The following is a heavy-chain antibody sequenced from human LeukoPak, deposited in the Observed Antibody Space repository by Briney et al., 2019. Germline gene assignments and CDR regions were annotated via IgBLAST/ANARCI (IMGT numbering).Heavy chain of an antibody. CDR1: GGSISSYY. J-gene: IGHJ3*02. D-gene: IGHD5-24*01. Sequence: SETLSLTCTVSGGSISSYYWSWIRQPPGKGLEWIGSIYYSGSTYYNPSLKSRVTISVDTSKNQFSLKLSSVTAADTAVYYCARDARWLGAFDIWGQGTMVTVSS. V-gene: IGHV4-59*12. CDR2: IYYSGST. CDR3: ARDARWLGAFDI.